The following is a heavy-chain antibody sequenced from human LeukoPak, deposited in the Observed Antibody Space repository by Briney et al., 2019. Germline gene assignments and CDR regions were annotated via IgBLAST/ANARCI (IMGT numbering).Heavy chain of an antibody. CDR3: ARASYPYDSSGYGVDY. CDR1: GFTFSSYE. Sequence: GGSLRLSCAASGFTFSSYEMNWVRQAPGKGLEWVSYISSSGSTIYYADSVKGRFTISRDNAKNSLYLQMNSLRAEDTAVYYCARASYPYDSSGYGVDYWGQGTLVTVSS. D-gene: IGHD3-22*01. V-gene: IGHV3-48*03. CDR2: ISSSGSTI. J-gene: IGHJ4*02.